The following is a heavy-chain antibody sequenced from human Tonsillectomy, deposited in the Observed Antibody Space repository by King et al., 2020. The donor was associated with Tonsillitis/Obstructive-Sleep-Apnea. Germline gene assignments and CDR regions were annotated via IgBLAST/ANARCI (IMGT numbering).Heavy chain of an antibody. D-gene: IGHD2-2*01. J-gene: IGHJ6*03. CDR2: ISGSGFST. Sequence: VQLVESGGGLVQPGGSLRLSCAASGFTFSSYAMSWVRQAPGKGLEWVSAISGSGFSTYYADSVKGLFIISRDISKNTLYLQMNNLRAEDTAVYYCAELSEEYCSSTSCYDYSYYYMDVWGKGTTVTVSS. V-gene: IGHV3-23*04. CDR3: AELSEEYCSSTSCYDYSYYYMDV. CDR1: GFTFSSYA.